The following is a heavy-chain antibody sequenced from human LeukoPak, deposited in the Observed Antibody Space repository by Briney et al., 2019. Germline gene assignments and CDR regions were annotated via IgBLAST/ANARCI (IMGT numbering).Heavy chain of an antibody. J-gene: IGHJ6*03. CDR1: GGSISSYY. V-gene: IGHV4-59*12. D-gene: IGHD6-13*01. Sequence: SETLSLTCTVSGGSISSYYWSWIRQPPGKGLEWIGYIYYSGSTNYNPSLKSRVTISVDTSKNQFSLKLSSVTAADTAVYYCARLKVTAAAGTFYYYYYYMDVWGKGTTVTVSS. CDR3: ARLKVTAAAGTFYYYYYYMDV. CDR2: IYYSGST.